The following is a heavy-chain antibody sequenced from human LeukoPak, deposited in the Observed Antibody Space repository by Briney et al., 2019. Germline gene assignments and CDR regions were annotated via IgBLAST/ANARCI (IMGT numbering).Heavy chain of an antibody. Sequence: GGSLRLSXAASGFTFSDYYMSWIRQAPGKGLEWVSYISSSGSTIYYADSVKGRFTISRDNAKNSLYLQTNSLRAEDTAVYYCATNGYSSGWYSAYADFWGQGTLVTVSS. D-gene: IGHD6-19*01. J-gene: IGHJ4*02. CDR1: GFTFSDYY. V-gene: IGHV3-11*04. CDR3: ATNGYSSGWYSAYADF. CDR2: ISSSGSTI.